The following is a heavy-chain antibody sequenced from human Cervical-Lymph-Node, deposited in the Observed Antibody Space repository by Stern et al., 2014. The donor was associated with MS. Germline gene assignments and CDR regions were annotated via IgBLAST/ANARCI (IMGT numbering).Heavy chain of an antibody. CDR1: GGTFSNYA. CDR2: LNIIFDTA. CDR3: ARASERSGYYPDYFQY. D-gene: IGHD3-22*01. J-gene: IGHJ1*01. Sequence: VQLVESGPEVKKPGSSVEVSCKASGGTFSNYAISWVRQAPGPGLEWMGGLNIIFDTANYAQKFQGRVTISADESTSTAYMELSSLRSEDTAVYYCARASERSGYYPDYFQYWGQGTPVTVSS. V-gene: IGHV1-69*01.